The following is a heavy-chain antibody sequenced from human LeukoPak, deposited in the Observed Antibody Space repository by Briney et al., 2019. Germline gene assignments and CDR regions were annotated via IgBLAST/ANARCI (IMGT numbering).Heavy chain of an antibody. D-gene: IGHD3-22*01. Sequence: ASVTVSCKASGYTCTGYYMHWVRQAPGQGLEWMGWINPNSGGTNYAQKFQGRVTMTRDTSISTAYMELSRLRSDDTAVYYCARVPYYYDSSGYCHLFDYWGQGTLVTVSS. CDR1: GYTCTGYY. V-gene: IGHV1-2*02. CDR3: ARVPYYYDSSGYCHLFDY. J-gene: IGHJ4*02. CDR2: INPNSGGT.